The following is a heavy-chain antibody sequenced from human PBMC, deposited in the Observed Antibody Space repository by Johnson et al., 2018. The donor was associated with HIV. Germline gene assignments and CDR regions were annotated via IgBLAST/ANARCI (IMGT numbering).Heavy chain of an antibody. CDR3: TPPGDRWYTLVGEAAFDI. V-gene: IGHV3-15*01. D-gene: IGHD2-15*01. CDR1: GFTFSNAW. CDR2: IKSKTDGGTA. Sequence: VQLVESGGGLVKPGGSLRLSCAASGFTFSNAWMSWVRQAPGKGLEWIGRIKSKTDGGTADYPAPMKGRFTISRDDSSNTLYLQMNGLKTEDTAVYYCTPPGDRWYTLVGEAAFDIWGQGTMVTVSS. J-gene: IGHJ3*02.